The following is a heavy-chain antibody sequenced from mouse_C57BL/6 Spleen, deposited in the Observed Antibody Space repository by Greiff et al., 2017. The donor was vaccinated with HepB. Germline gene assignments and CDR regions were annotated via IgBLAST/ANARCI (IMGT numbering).Heavy chain of an antibody. CDR2: ISSGGSYT. V-gene: IGHV5-6*01. J-gene: IGHJ4*01. CDR1: GFTFSSYG. Sequence: EVQLQESGGDLVKPGGSLKLSCAASGFTFSSYGMSWVRQTPDKRLEWVATISSGGSYTYYPDSVKGRFTISRDNAKNTLYLQMSSLKSEDTAMYYCARQSTMVTTRYAMDYWGQGTSVTVSS. CDR3: ARQSTMVTTRYAMDY. D-gene: IGHD2-2*01.